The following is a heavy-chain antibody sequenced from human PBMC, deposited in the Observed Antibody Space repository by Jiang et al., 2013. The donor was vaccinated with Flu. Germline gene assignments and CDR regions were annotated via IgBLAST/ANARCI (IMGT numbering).Heavy chain of an antibody. CDR2: IYYTGST. J-gene: IGHJ5*02. D-gene: IGHD3-10*01. CDR3: ARETETVLLWFGDEHNESPKSNWFDP. CDR1: GSSIKSYY. V-gene: IGHV4-59*01. Sequence: LLKPSETLSLTCTVSGSSIKSYYWNWIRQPPGKGLEWIGNIYYTGSTNYNPSVKSRVTMSIDTSKSQFSLDLRSVTAADTAVYYCARETETVLLWFGDEHNESPKSNWFDPWGQGTLVTVSS.